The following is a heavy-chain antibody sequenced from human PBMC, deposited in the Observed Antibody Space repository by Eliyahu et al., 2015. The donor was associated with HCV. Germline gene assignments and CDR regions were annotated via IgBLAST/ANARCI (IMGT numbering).Heavy chain of an antibody. CDR1: GASISSGDYY. CDR3: ARDYGDYSNWFDP. Sequence: QVQLKESGPGLVDPSQTLSLTCTVSGASISSGDYYWSWVRQPPEKGLEWIGYIYYSGTTYYNPSLQSRLTISLDKSKNQFSLKLGSVTAADTAVYYCARDYGDYSNWFDPWGQGTLVTVSS. J-gene: IGHJ5*02. V-gene: IGHV4-30-4*01. D-gene: IGHD4-17*01. CDR2: IYYSGTT.